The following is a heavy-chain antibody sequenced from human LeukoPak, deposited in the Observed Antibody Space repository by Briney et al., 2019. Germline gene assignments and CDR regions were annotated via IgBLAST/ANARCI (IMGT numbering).Heavy chain of an antibody. D-gene: IGHD3-9*01. CDR1: GDPIDSLSYY. V-gene: IGHV4-39*07. CDR3: ATEFYDFLSGESWFDP. CDR2: IDYSGRT. J-gene: IGHJ5*02. Sequence: PSETLSLTCSVSGDPIDSLSYYWGWIRQPPGKGPEWIASIDYSGRTFYNPSLVSRVTISVDTSNNEFSLNLTSVTAADTAVYYCATEFYDFLSGESWFDPWGQGALVTVS.